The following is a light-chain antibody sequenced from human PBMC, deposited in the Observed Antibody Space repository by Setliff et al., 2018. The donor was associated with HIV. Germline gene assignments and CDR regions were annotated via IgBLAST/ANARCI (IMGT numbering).Light chain of an antibody. CDR3: CSNTGSDTFV. J-gene: IGLJ1*01. CDR1: SSDVGRYNL. Sequence: QSALAQPASVSGSPGQSITISCTGTSSDVGRYNLVSWYQQHPARAPKLIIYQATGRPSGVSNRFSGSKSGNVASLTISGLQAEDGADYYCCSNTGSDTFVFGTGTKV. V-gene: IGLV2-23*01. CDR2: QAT.